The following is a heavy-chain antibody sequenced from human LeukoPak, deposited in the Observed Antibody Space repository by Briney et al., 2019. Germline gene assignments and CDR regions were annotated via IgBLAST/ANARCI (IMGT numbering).Heavy chain of an antibody. V-gene: IGHV1-2*02. CDR3: ARDSLKHIVVVPAAISGYMDV. CDR1: GYTFTSYG. D-gene: IGHD2-2*01. Sequence: HEASVKVSCKASGYTFTSYGISWVRQAPGQGLEWMGWINPNSGGINYAQKFQGRVTMTRDTSISTAYMELSRLRSDDTAVYYCARDSLKHIVVVPAAISGYMDVWGKGTTVTVSS. CDR2: INPNSGGI. J-gene: IGHJ6*03.